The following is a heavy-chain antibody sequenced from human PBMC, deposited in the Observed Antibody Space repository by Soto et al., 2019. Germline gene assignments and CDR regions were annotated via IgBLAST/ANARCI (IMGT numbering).Heavy chain of an antibody. J-gene: IGHJ6*02. D-gene: IGHD6-25*01. CDR2: FSLSGDT. CDR3: AREVKQRLGYYYIGLDV. V-gene: IGHV4-59*10. CDR1: RNSIFGFY. Sequence: SDTLSLTCDLHRNSIFGFYWSWMPKPAGGGLEWIESFSLSGDTDYNPSLRSRFTFSFDTSKSQFSLRLSSVTAADTAVYYCAREVKQRLGYYYIGLDVWGQGTTVT.